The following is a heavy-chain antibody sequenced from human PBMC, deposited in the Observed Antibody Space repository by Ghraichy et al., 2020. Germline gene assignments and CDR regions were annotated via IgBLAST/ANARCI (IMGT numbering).Heavy chain of an antibody. Sequence: GGSLRLSCSASGFTFTNYAMSWVRQAPGKGLEWVSGIGGSGNSSYYPDSMKDRFTISRDNSKNTLYLQMNNLRAEDTAIYYCAKWTQFSSGWVRVYYYYYGMVVWGQGTTGTVSS. CDR1: GFTFTNYA. CDR2: IGGSGNSS. J-gene: IGHJ6*02. V-gene: IGHV3-23*01. D-gene: IGHD6-19*01. CDR3: AKWTQFSSGWVRVYYYYYGMVV.